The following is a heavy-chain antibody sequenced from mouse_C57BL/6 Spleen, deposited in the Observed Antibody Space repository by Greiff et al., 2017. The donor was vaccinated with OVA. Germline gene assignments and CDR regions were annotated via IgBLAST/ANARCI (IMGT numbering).Heavy chain of an antibody. Sequence: EVKLVESGGGLVQTKGSLKLSCAASGFTFNTYAMHWVRQAPGKGLEWVARIRSKSSNYATYYADSVKDRFTISRDDSQSMLYLQMNNLKTEDTAMYYCVRDTLYYYGSSAHYYAMDYWGQGTSVTVSS. D-gene: IGHD1-1*01. V-gene: IGHV10-3*01. J-gene: IGHJ4*01. CDR2: IRSKSSNYAT. CDR3: VRDTLYYYGSSAHYYAMDY. CDR1: GFTFNTYA.